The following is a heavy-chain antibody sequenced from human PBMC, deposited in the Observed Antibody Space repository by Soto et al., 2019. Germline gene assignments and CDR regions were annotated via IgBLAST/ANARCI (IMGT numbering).Heavy chain of an antibody. Sequence: QVQLVQSGAEVKKPGSSVKVSCKASGVTFSSYTITWVRQAPGQGLEWMGGITPMCGTPNYARKFRGRVTITADESTSKAYMELSSLRSEDTAMYFCERYGTLYDSRAYYYLYWGQGTLVTVSS. CDR1: GVTFSSYT. CDR2: ITPMCGTP. CDR3: ERYGTLYDSRAYYYLY. J-gene: IGHJ4*02. D-gene: IGHD3-22*01. V-gene: IGHV1-69*01.